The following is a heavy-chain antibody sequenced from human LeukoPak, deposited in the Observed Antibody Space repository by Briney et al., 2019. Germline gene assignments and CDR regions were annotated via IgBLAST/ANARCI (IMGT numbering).Heavy chain of an antibody. Sequence: GGSLRLSCAASGFTLSSYGMHWVRQAPGKGLEWVAVISYDGSNKYYADSVKGRFTISRDNSKDTLYLQMNSLRAEDTAVYYCAKGGSGSYYLDYWGQGTLVTVSS. CDR3: AKGGSGSYYLDY. J-gene: IGHJ4*02. CDR2: ISYDGSNK. V-gene: IGHV3-30*18. CDR1: GFTLSSYG. D-gene: IGHD1-26*01.